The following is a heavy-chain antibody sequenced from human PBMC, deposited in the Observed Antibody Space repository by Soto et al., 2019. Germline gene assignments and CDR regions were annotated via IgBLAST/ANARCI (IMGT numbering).Heavy chain of an antibody. D-gene: IGHD2-15*01. V-gene: IGHV1-69*01. J-gene: IGHJ4*02. CDR1: GGTFSSYA. CDR3: AMDLVARCSGGSCRTVLYSDYEFYYFDY. Sequence: QVQLVQSGAEVKKPGSSVKVSCKASGGTFSSYAISWVRKAPGQGLEWMGGIIPIFGTANYEQKFQGRVTITANESQSTVYMELRSLQSEDTAVYYSAMDLVARCSGGSCRTVLYSDYEFYYFDYWGQRTLVPISS. CDR2: IIPIFGTA.